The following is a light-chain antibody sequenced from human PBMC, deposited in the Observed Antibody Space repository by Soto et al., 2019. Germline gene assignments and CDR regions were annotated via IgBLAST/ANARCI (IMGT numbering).Light chain of an antibody. CDR2: EVT. V-gene: IGLV2-8*01. Sequence: QSALTQPPSASGSPGQSVTISCTGTSSDVGRYNYVSWYQQNPGKAPKLLIYEVTKRPSGVPDRFSGSKSGNTASLTVSGLQAEDEGDYYWSSYAGSNNLVFGGGTKLTVL. J-gene: IGLJ3*02. CDR1: SSDVGRYNY. CDR3: SSYAGSNNLV.